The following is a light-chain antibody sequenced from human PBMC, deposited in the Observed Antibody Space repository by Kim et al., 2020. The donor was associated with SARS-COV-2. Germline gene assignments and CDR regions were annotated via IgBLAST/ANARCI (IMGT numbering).Light chain of an antibody. J-gene: IGLJ2*01. CDR2: GKN. CDR3: SSRDSSGHHVL. CDR1: SLRTFY. V-gene: IGLV3-19*01. Sequence: SSELTQDPAVSVALGQTVRITCQGDSLRTFYASWYQQKPGQAPVLVIFGKNNRPSGIPHRFSGSRSGNTELLTITGAQAEDESDNYCSSRDSSGHHVLFG.